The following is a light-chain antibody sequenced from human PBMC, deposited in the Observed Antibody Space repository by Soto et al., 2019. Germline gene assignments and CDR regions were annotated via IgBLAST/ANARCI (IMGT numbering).Light chain of an antibody. CDR3: CSYAGSGNVV. Sequence: QSALTQPASVSGSPGQSITISCTGTSSDVGSYDLVSWYQQHPDKAPKLMIYEGSKRPSGVSNRFSGSKSGNTASLTISGIQAEDEADYYCCSYAGSGNVVFGGGPKLTVL. V-gene: IGLV2-23*01. CDR2: EGS. J-gene: IGLJ2*01. CDR1: SSDVGSYDL.